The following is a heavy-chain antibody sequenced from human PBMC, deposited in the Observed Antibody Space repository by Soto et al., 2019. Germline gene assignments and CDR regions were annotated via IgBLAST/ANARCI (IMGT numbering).Heavy chain of an antibody. CDR1: GGSISSSSYY. D-gene: IGHD5-12*01. CDR2: IYYSGST. CDR3: ARRDGYRGFMDV. V-gene: IGHV4-39*01. J-gene: IGHJ6*02. Sequence: SETLSLTCTVSGGSISSSSYYWGWIRQPPGKGLEWIGSIYYSGSTYYNPSLKSRVTISVDTSKNQFSPKLSSVTAADTAVYYCARRDGYRGFMDVWGQGTTVTVS.